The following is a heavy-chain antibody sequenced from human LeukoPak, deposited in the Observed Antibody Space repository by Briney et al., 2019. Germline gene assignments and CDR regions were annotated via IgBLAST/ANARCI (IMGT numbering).Heavy chain of an antibody. D-gene: IGHD6-19*01. Sequence: GESLKISCKGFGYSFSNYWIGWVRQMPGKGLEWMGIIYPDESDTRYSPSFQGQVTISADKSISTAYLQWSSLKASDSAIYYCARHEGGGWYIDYWGQGTLVTVSS. CDR2: IYPDESDT. CDR3: ARHEGGGWYIDY. CDR1: GYSFSNYW. V-gene: IGHV5-51*01. J-gene: IGHJ4*02.